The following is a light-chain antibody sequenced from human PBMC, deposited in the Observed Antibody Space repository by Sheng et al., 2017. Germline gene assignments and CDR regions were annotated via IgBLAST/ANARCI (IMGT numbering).Light chain of an antibody. V-gene: IGKV3D-20*02. CDR3: QQRSNWLT. Sequence: PGERATLSCRASQTVTSNYLAWYQQRPGQAPRLLIYGTSSRATGIPDRFSGSGSGTDFTLTISSLEPEDFAVYYCQQRSNWLTFGGGTKVEIK. CDR1: QTVTSNY. J-gene: IGKJ4*01. CDR2: GTS.